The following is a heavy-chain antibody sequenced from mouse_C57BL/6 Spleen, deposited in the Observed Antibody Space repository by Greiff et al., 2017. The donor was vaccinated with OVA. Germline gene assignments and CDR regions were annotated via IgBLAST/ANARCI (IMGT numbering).Heavy chain of an antibody. J-gene: IGHJ2*01. CDR1: GYTFTSYW. V-gene: IGHV1-69*01. CDR2: IDPSDSDT. Sequence: QVQLQQPGAELVMPGASVKLSCKASGYTFTSYWMHWVKQRPGQGLEWIGEIDPSDSDTNYNQKFKGKSTLTVDKSSSTAYMQLSSLTSEDSAVYYCARRDTTVGGDYWGQGTTLTVSS. CDR3: ARRDTTVGGDY. D-gene: IGHD1-1*01.